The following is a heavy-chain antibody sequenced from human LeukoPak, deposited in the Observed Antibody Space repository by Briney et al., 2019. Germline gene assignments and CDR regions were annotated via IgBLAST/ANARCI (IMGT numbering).Heavy chain of an antibody. CDR3: AQGTPGSSNWY. J-gene: IGHJ4*02. Sequence: SETLSLTCTVSGGSIRSYYLNGIRQPAGKGLEWIGRIFTSGTTNYNPSLKSRVTMTVDTSKNQFSLRLSSVTAADTAVYYCAQGTPGSSNWYWGQGTLVTVSS. CDR1: GGSIRSYY. D-gene: IGHD6-13*01. CDR2: IFTSGTT. V-gene: IGHV4-4*07.